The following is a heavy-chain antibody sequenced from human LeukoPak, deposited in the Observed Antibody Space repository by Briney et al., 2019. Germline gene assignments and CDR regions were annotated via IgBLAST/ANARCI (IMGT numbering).Heavy chain of an antibody. CDR1: GGSISSYY. J-gene: IGHJ4*02. Sequence: SETLSPTCTVSGGSISSYYWSWIRQPPGKGLEWIGYIYYSGSTNYNPSLKSRVTISVDTSKNQFSLKLSSVTAADTAVYYCARQGFYDYVWGSYRYLRYFDYWGQGTLVTVSS. D-gene: IGHD3-16*02. V-gene: IGHV4-59*01. CDR3: ARQGFYDYVWGSYRYLRYFDY. CDR2: IYYSGST.